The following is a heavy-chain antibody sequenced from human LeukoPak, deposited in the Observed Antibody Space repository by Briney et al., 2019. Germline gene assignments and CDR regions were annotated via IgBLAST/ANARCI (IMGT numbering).Heavy chain of an antibody. D-gene: IGHD3-10*01. CDR3: ARDSWWDGSKTFSDWFGP. Sequence: SETLSLTCTVPGGSIGSYYWSWVRQPPEKGLEWIGNIVYTGRTNYNPSLKSRVTISIDTSKNQFSLRLNSVTAADTAVYYCARDSWWDGSKTFSDWFGPWGLGTLVTVSS. J-gene: IGHJ5*02. CDR1: GGSIGSYY. CDR2: IVYTGRT. V-gene: IGHV4-59*01.